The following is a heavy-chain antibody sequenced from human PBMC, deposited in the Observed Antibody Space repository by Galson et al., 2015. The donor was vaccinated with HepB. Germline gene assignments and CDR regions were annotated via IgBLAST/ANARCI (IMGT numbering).Heavy chain of an antibody. V-gene: IGHV4-61*01. Sequence: SETLSLSCTVSGGSVSSGSYYWSWIRQPPGKGLEWIGYIYYSGSTNYNPSLKSRVTISVDTSKNQFSLKLSSVTAADTAVYYCARDLDIVATSSYYYYYGMDVWGQGTTVTVSS. D-gene: IGHD5-12*01. CDR1: GGSVSSGSYY. J-gene: IGHJ6*02. CDR2: IYYSGST. CDR3: ARDLDIVATSSYYYYYGMDV.